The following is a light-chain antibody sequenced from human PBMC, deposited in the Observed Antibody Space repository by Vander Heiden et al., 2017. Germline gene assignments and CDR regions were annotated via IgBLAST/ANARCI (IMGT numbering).Light chain of an antibody. J-gene: IGKJ2*01. CDR1: QSHSSSS. Sequence: EIGSTQSPGTMSLSTGGRATLYCMASQSHSSSSVAWYQQTPGQAPRVMIYGASRRATGIPDRFSGSGSGTDFTLTISRPEPEDFAVYYCQQYGSSPYTCGQGTKLEIK. CDR2: GAS. V-gene: IGKV3-20*01. CDR3: QQYGSSPYT.